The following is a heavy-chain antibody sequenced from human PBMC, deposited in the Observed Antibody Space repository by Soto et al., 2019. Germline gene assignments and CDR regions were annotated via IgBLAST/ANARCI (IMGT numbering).Heavy chain of an antibody. V-gene: IGHV3-23*01. CDR1: GFTFSSWA. J-gene: IGHJ4*02. D-gene: IGHD4-17*01. CDR2: ISGSGGST. Sequence: GGSLRLSCAASGFTFSSWAMSCVRQAPGKGLEWVSAISGSGGSTYYADSVKGRFTISRDNSKNTLYLQMNSLRAEDTAVYYCAKAMDSGDFDYWGQGTLVTVSS. CDR3: AKAMDSGDFDY.